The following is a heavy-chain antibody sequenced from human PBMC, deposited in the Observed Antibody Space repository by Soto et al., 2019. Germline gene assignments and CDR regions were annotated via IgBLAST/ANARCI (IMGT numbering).Heavy chain of an antibody. Sequence: SGPTLVNPTQTLTLTCTFSGFSLSTSGVGVGWIRQPPGKALEWLALIYWDDDKRYSPSLKSRLTITKDTSKNQVVLTMTNMDPVDTATYYCAHSRVPAAMPEGGVDYWGQGTLVTVSS. CDR1: GFSLSTSGVG. CDR3: AHSRVPAAMPEGGVDY. CDR2: IYWDDDK. V-gene: IGHV2-5*02. J-gene: IGHJ4*02. D-gene: IGHD2-2*01.